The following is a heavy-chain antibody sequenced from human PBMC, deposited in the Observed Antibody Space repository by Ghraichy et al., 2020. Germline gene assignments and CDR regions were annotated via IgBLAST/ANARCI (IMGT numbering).Heavy chain of an antibody. V-gene: IGHV1-2*02. CDR2: INPNSGGT. CDR1: GYTFTAYY. J-gene: IGHJ4*02. D-gene: IGHD3-9*01. Sequence: ASVKVSCKASGYTFTAYYMHWVRQAPGQGLEWMGWINPNSGGTNYAQKFQGRVTMTRDTSISTAYMELSRLRSDDTAVYYCARAPTGRYFDWLWGYWGQGTPVTVSS. CDR3: ARAPTGRYFDWLWGY.